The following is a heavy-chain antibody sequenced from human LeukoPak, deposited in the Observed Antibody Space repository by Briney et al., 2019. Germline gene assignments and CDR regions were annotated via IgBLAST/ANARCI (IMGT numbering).Heavy chain of an antibody. J-gene: IGHJ4*02. Sequence: PGGSLRLSCAASGFTFSSYVMSWVRPAPGKGLEGVSAISGSGGSTYYADSVKGRFTISRDNSKNTLYLQMNSLRDEGTAVYYCAKTGFWELHGYLDYWGQGTLVTVSS. D-gene: IGHD1-26*01. CDR1: GFTFSSYV. V-gene: IGHV3-23*01. CDR2: ISGSGGST. CDR3: AKTGFWELHGYLDY.